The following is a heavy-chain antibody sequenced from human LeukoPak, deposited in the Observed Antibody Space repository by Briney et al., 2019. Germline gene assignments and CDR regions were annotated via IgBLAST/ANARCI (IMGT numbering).Heavy chain of an antibody. CDR1: GFTFSTYS. CDR3: ARDGDVQYYFDY. J-gene: IGHJ4*02. D-gene: IGHD7-27*01. Sequence: GGSLRLSCAASGFTFSTYSMNWVRQALGKGLEWVSYISSSGSTIYYADSVKGRFTISRDNAKNSLYLQMNSLRAEDTAVYYCARDGDVQYYFDYWGQGTLVTVSS. CDR2: ISSSGSTI. V-gene: IGHV3-48*04.